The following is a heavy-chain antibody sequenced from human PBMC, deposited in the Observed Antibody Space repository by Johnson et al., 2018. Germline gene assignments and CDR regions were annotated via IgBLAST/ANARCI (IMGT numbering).Heavy chain of an antibody. V-gene: IGHV3-9*01. J-gene: IGHJ3*01. CDR3: ARHLYSSSYELFDV. Sequence: VQLQESGGGLLQPGRSLRLSCAASGFIFDDYALHWVRPAPGKGLEWVSGISWNSGSLGYADSVKGRFTISRDNAKHSLYLQMNSLRPEDTAMYYCARHLYSSSYELFDVWGQGTMVAVSS. CDR1: GFIFDDYA. CDR2: ISWNSGSL. D-gene: IGHD6-6*01.